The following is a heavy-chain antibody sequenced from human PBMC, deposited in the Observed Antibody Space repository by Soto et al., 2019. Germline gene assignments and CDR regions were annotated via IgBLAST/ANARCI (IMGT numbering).Heavy chain of an antibody. CDR2: IYHSGST. CDR3: ARVPPFGR. V-gene: IGHV4-30-2*01. Sequence: QLQLPESGSGLVKPSQTLSLTWAVSGGSISRGGYSWSWIRQPQGKGLEWSGYIYHSGSTYYNPPLKSRVTISVDRSKNQFSLKLNSVTAAYTAVADCARVPPFGRWGQGTLVTVSS. D-gene: IGHD3-16*01. J-gene: IGHJ4*02. CDR1: GGSISRGGYS.